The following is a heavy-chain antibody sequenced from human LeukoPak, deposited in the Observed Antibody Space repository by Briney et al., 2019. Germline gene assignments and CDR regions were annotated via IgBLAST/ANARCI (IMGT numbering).Heavy chain of an antibody. V-gene: IGHV4-34*01. J-gene: IGHJ6*03. D-gene: IGHD3-22*01. Sequence: SETLSLTCAVYGGSFSGYYWTWIRQSPEKGLEWIGEINPSGRTSYNPSLKSRLTISLDASKNQFSLNLRSLTAADTAVYYCARGRQEVSMIVVVMTAVSYYLDVWGKGTTVTVS. CDR2: INPSGRT. CDR1: GGSFSGYY. CDR3: ARGRQEVSMIVVVMTAVSYYLDV.